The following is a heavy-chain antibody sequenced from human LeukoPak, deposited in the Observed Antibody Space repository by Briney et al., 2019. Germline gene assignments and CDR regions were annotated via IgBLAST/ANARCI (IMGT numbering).Heavy chain of an antibody. J-gene: IGHJ4*02. CDR2: IFYTGST. V-gene: IGHV4-39*01. CDR1: GGSISNNNYY. D-gene: IGHD3-10*01. Sequence: PSETLSLTCSVSGGSISNNNYYWGWIRQPPGTGLEWIGSIFYTGSTFYKPSLKSRVTISVDTSKNQFSLKLSSVTAADTAVYYCARHTGYYNLGSYSIDHWGQGTLVTVSS. CDR3: ARHTGYYNLGSYSIDH.